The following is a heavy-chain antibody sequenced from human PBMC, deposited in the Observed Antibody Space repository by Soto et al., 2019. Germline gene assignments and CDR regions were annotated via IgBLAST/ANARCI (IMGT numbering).Heavy chain of an antibody. V-gene: IGHV6-1*01. CDR3: ARDRGDVEIVPDAIWRGGDRYYYYYSATAV. CDR1: WGGGARNRAA. D-gene: IGHD2-2*02. J-gene: IGHJ6*02. Sequence: SQTRTVTGGVAWGGGARNRAAGDWIRQSPSRGLEWLGRTYCVSMCDNDYALSVQSRLTINPDTSKNQFSLQLASVTPDDTAVYYCARDRGDVEIVPDAIWRGGDRYYYYYSATAVWGQRTTVTVSS. CDR2: TYCVSMCDN.